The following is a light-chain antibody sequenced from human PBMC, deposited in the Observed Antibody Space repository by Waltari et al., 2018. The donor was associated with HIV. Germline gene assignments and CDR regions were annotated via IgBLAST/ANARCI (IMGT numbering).Light chain of an antibody. CDR1: QSVSTY. V-gene: IGKV3-20*01. CDR3: QQYGRSPPNT. CDR2: NAS. Sequence: VLTQSPATLALSPGERATLSCRASQSVSTYLAWYQQRPGQAPRLLIYNASSRATAIPDRFSGSGSGTDFTLTISRLEPEDFAVYFCQQYGRSPPNTFGQGTKVDIK. J-gene: IGKJ2*01.